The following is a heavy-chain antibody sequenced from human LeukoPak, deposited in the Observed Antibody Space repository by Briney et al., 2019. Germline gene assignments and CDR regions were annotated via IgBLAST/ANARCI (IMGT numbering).Heavy chain of an antibody. CDR3: ARVVTFGVVPEGWFDP. CDR2: IYYSGST. Sequence: PSETLSLTCTVSGGSISSGDYYWSWIRQPPGKGLEWIGYIYYSGSTYYNPSLKSRVTISVDTSKSQFSLKLSSVTAADTAVYHCARVVTFGVVPEGWFDPWGQGTLVTVSS. V-gene: IGHV4-30-4*01. CDR1: GGSISSGDYY. J-gene: IGHJ5*02. D-gene: IGHD3-3*01.